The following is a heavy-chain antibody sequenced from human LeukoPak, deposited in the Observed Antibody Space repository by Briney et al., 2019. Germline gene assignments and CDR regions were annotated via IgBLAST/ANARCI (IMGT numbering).Heavy chain of an antibody. CDR2: ISAYNGNT. CDR1: GYTFTSYG. Sequence: GASVKVSCKASGYTFTSYGISWVRQAPGQGLEWMGWISAYNGNTNYAQKLQGRVTMTTDTSTSTAYMELRSLRSDDTAVYYCARDTMDTATDDAFDIWGQGTMVTVSS. CDR3: ARDTMDTATDDAFDI. J-gene: IGHJ3*02. D-gene: IGHD5-18*01. V-gene: IGHV1-18*04.